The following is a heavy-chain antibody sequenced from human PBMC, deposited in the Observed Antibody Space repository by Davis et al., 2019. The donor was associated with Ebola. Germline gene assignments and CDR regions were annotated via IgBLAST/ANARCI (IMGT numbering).Heavy chain of an antibody. V-gene: IGHV5-51*01. Sequence: GESLKISCKDSGNSFNSHWIGWVRQLPGKGLEWMGVIFTGDSDTRYSPSFRGQVTISADNSIKTAFLHWSSLKASDTAIYYCASLRRSITGFDDGYDIWGQGTMVTVSS. D-gene: IGHD3-9*01. CDR3: ASLRRSITGFDDGYDI. J-gene: IGHJ3*02. CDR1: GNSFNSHW. CDR2: IFTGDSDT.